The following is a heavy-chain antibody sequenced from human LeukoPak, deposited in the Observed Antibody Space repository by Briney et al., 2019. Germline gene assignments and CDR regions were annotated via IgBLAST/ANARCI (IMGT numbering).Heavy chain of an antibody. Sequence: GGSLRLSCAASGFTVSSNYMNWVRQAPGKGLEWVSVIYSGGSTYYADSVKGRFTISRDNSKNTLYLQMNILRAEDTAVYYCATDGNWNDVGFYDYWGQGTLVTVSS. D-gene: IGHD1-1*01. CDR1: GFTVSSNY. J-gene: IGHJ4*02. CDR3: ATDGNWNDVGFYDY. V-gene: IGHV3-53*01. CDR2: IYSGGST.